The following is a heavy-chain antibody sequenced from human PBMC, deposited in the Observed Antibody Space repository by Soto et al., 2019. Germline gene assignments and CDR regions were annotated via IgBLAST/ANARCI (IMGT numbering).Heavy chain of an antibody. CDR1: GYSFTSYW. J-gene: IGHJ6*02. Sequence: LGESLKISCKGSGYSFTSYWIGWVRQMPGKGLEWMGIIYPGDSDTRYSPSFQGQVTISADKSISTAYLQWSSLKASDTAMYYCATLHVYGDYGGHYYYYGMDVWGQGTTVTVSS. CDR2: IYPGDSDT. V-gene: IGHV5-51*01. D-gene: IGHD4-17*01. CDR3: ATLHVYGDYGGHYYYYGMDV.